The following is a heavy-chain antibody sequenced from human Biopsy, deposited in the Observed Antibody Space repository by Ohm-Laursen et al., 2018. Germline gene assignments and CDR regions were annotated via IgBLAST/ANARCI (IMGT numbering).Heavy chain of an antibody. D-gene: IGHD6-6*01. CDR1: GYSFSTYD. CDR3: ARGYSRRVSIFEASIYWFDT. Sequence: SVKVSCNASGYSFSTYDVNWVRQARGQGLEWMGWMIPSSGKTGYAQRFQGRVTLTMNTSISTAYMELSGLRSEDTAVYFCARGYSRRVSIFEASIYWFDTWGQGTLVTASS. J-gene: IGHJ5*02. V-gene: IGHV1-8*01. CDR2: MIPSSGKT.